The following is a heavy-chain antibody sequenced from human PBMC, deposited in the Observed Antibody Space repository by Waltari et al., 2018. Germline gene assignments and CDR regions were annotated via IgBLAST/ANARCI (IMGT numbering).Heavy chain of an antibody. J-gene: IGHJ3*02. CDR1: GGSISSGSSY. CDR2: IYTSGST. CDR3: ARDGNCSGGSCYSPDI. D-gene: IGHD2-15*01. V-gene: IGHV4-61*02. Sequence: QVQLQESGPGLVKPSQTLSLTCTVSGGSISSGSSYWCWIRHVSGKGLEWIGRIYTSGSTNYNPSLKSRVTISVDTSKNQFSLKLSSVTAADTAVYYCARDGNCSGGSCYSPDIWGQGTMVIVAS.